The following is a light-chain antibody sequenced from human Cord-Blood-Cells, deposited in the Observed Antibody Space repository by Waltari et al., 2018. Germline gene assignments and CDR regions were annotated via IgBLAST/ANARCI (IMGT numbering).Light chain of an antibody. CDR2: EVS. CDR3: CSYAGSSTWV. J-gene: IGLJ3*02. CDR1: SSDVGGYNL. Sequence: QSALTQPAPVSGSPGQSITTSCTGTSSDVGGYNLVSWYQQHPGKAPKLMIYEVSKRPSGVSTRVSGSKSGSTACLTISGLQAEDEADYYCCSYAGSSTWVFGGGTKLTVL. V-gene: IGLV2-23*02.